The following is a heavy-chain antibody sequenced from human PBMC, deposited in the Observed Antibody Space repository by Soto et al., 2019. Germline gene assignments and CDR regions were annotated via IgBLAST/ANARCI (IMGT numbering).Heavy chain of an antibody. V-gene: IGHV1-69*06. CDR1: GGTFSGYA. J-gene: IGHJ3*02. CDR3: ARGLGSSWYKGEDAFDI. Sequence: SVKVSCKASGGTFSGYAISWVRQAPGQGLEWMGGIIPIFGTANYAQKFQGRVTITADKSTSTAYMELSSLRSEDTAVYYCARGLGSSWYKGEDAFDIWGQGTVVTVSS. D-gene: IGHD6-13*01. CDR2: IIPIFGTA.